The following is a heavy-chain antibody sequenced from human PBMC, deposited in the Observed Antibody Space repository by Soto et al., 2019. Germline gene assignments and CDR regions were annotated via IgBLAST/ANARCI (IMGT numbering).Heavy chain of an antibody. Sequence: GGSLRLSCAASGFTFSDYYMSWIRQAPGKGLEWVSYISSSSSYTNYADSVKGRFTISRDNAKNSLYLQMNSLRAEDTAVYYCARVASHSGSFPFDFDYWGQGTLVTVSS. CDR1: GFTFSDYY. J-gene: IGHJ4*02. CDR3: ARVASHSGSFPFDFDY. CDR2: ISSSSSYT. D-gene: IGHD1-26*01. V-gene: IGHV3-11*06.